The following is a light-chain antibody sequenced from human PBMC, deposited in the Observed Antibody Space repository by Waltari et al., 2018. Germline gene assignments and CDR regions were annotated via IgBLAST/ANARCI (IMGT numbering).Light chain of an antibody. CDR3: HQYDHWPTFT. J-gene: IGKJ2*01. CDR2: GAS. Sequence: EIVMTQSPATLSVSPGEGVTLSCRASQSVSGNLAWYQQRPGQAPRLLIYGASTRATGIPARFSGSGSGTEFTLTISSLQSEDFAVYYCHQYDHWPTFTSGQGTKLEI. V-gene: IGKV3-15*01. CDR1: QSVSGN.